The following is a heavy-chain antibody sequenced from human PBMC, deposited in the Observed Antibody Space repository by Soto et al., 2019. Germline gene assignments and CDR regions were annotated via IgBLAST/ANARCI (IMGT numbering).Heavy chain of an antibody. CDR1: GYTFTSYG. V-gene: IGHV1-18*01. J-gene: IGHJ4*02. Sequence: ASVKVSCKASGYTFTSYGISWVRQAPGQGLEWMGWISAYNGNTNYAQKLQGRVTMTTDTSTSTAYMELRSLRSDDTAVYYCARDLGRYCSSTSCYGSGGSYYFDYWGQGTLVTVSS. CDR3: ARDLGRYCSSTSCYGSGGSYYFDY. D-gene: IGHD2-2*01. CDR2: ISAYNGNT.